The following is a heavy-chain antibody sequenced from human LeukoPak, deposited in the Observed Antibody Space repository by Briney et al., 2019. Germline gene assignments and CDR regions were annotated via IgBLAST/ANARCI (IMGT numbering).Heavy chain of an antibody. CDR2: ISLTTTTV. J-gene: IGHJ4*02. D-gene: IGHD2-21*02. V-gene: IGHV3-48*01. Sequence: GGSLRLSCAASGFTFSNTYSMNWVRQAPGKGLEWVAHISLTTTTVSYADSVKGRFTMSRDNAKKSLSLQMNSLRAEDTAVYYRARDGDWAFDYWGQGTLVTVSS. CDR3: ARDGDWAFDY. CDR1: GFTFSNTYS.